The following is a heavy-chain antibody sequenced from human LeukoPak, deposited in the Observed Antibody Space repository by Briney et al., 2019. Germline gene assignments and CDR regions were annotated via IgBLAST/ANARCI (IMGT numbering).Heavy chain of an antibody. CDR3: ARHRSGGIFYFDF. Sequence: GRSLRLSCAASGFTFSSYAMHWVRQAPGKGLEWVALISHDGTYTYYADSVKGQFTISRDNSKDTLYLHMNSLRVEATAVYYCARHRSGGIFYFDFWGQGTLVTVSS. J-gene: IGHJ4*02. D-gene: IGHD2-15*01. V-gene: IGHV3-30-3*01. CDR1: GFTFSSYA. CDR2: ISHDGTYT.